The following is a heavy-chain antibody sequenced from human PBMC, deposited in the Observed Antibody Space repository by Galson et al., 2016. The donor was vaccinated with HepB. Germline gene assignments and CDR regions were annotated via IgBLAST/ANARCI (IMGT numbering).Heavy chain of an antibody. J-gene: IGHJ4*02. CDR2: ISGSGGST. CDR1: GFTFSSYA. Sequence: SLRLSCAASGFTFSSYAMSWVRQAPGKGLEWVSVISGSGGSTYYADSVKGRFTISRDKPKNTLYLQMNSLRAEDTAVYYCAKDKSGAVAGIGRLDYWGQGTLVTVSS. V-gene: IGHV3-23*01. CDR3: AKDKSGAVAGIGRLDY. D-gene: IGHD6-19*01.